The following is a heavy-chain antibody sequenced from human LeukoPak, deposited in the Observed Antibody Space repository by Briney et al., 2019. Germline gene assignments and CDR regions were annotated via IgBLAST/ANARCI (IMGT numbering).Heavy chain of an antibody. V-gene: IGHV3-48*03. CDR2: ISSIGSTI. CDR1: GFTFSSYD. CDR3: ARESYYFDY. J-gene: IGHJ4*02. Sequence: PGGSLRLSCAASGFTFSSYDMNWVRQAPGKGLERVSYISSIGSTIYYADSVKGRFTISRDNAKNSLYLQMNSLRAEDTAVYYCARESYYFDYWGQGTLVTVSS.